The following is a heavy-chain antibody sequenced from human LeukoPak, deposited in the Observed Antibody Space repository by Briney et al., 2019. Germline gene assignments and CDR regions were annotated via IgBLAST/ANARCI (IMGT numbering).Heavy chain of an antibody. CDR3: ARGGDDFWSGYHDAFDI. D-gene: IGHD3-3*01. Sequence: GGSLRLSCAASGFTFSSYWMGWVRQAPGKGLEWVANIKQDGSEKYYVDSVKGRFTISRDNAKNSLYLQMNSLRAEDTAVYYCARGGDDFWSGYHDAFDIWGQGTMVTVSS. CDR1: GFTFSSYW. J-gene: IGHJ3*02. CDR2: IKQDGSEK. V-gene: IGHV3-7*01.